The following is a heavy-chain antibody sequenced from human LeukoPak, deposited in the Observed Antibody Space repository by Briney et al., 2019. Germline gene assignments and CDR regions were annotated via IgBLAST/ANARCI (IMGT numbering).Heavy chain of an antibody. CDR3: AREVPNSSSWSFFDY. V-gene: IGHV4-59*01. CDR2: IYYSGST. Sequence: SETLSLTCTVSGGSISSYYWSWIRQPPGKGLEWIGYIYYSGSTNYNPSLKSRVTISVDTSKNQFSLKLSSVAAADTAVYYCAREVPNSSSWSFFDYWGQGTLVTVSS. J-gene: IGHJ4*02. D-gene: IGHD6-13*01. CDR1: GGSISSYY.